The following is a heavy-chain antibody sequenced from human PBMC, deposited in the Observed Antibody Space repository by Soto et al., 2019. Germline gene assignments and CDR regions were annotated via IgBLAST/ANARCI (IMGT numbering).Heavy chain of an antibody. Sequence: GASVKVSCKASGFTFTSSAMQWVRQARGQRLEWIGWIVVGSGNTNYAQKFQERVAITRDMSTSTAYMELSSLRSEDTAVYYCAADRGYCSGGSCYLRYYYMDVWGKGTTVTV. CDR3: AADRGYCSGGSCYLRYYYMDV. CDR1: GFTFTSSA. V-gene: IGHV1-58*02. D-gene: IGHD2-15*01. J-gene: IGHJ6*03. CDR2: IVVGSGNT.